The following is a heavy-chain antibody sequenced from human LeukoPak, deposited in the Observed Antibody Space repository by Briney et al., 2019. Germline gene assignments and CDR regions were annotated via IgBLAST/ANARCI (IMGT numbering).Heavy chain of an antibody. V-gene: IGHV4-59*08. CDR3: ARIKRVVVVPAAIDY. CDR2: IYYSGST. J-gene: IGHJ4*02. CDR1: GGSISSYY. D-gene: IGHD2-2*01. Sequence: SETLSLTCTVSGGSISSYYWSWLRQPPGKGLEWIGYIYYSGSTNYNPSLKSRVTISVDTSKNQFSLKLSSVTAADTAVYYCARIKRVVVVPAAIDYWGQGTLVTVSS.